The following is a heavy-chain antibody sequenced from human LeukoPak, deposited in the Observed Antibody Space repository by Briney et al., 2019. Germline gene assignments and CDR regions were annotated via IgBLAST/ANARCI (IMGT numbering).Heavy chain of an antibody. Sequence: ASVKVSCKVAGYTLTELSMHWVRQAPGKGLEWMGGFDPEDGETIYAQKFQGRVTMTEDTSTDTAYMELSSLRSEDTAVYYCANGLGELSYSAFDIWGQGTMVTVSS. CDR2: FDPEDGET. V-gene: IGHV1-24*01. D-gene: IGHD3-16*02. CDR3: ANGLGELSYSAFDI. J-gene: IGHJ3*02. CDR1: GYTLTELS.